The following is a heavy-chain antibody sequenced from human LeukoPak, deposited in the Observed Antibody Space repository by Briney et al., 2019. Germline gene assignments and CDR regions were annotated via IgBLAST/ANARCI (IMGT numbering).Heavy chain of an antibody. V-gene: IGHV4-59*08. CDR2: IYYSGST. J-gene: IGHJ3*01. D-gene: IGHD1-26*01. Sequence: SETLSLTCTVSGGSISSYYWSWIRQPPGKGLEWIGYIYYSGSTNYNPSLKSRVTISVDMSKNQFSLKLSSVTAADTAVYYCARRDLYRGGGAFDVWGQGTMVTVSS. CDR3: ARRDLYRGGGAFDV. CDR1: GGSISSYY.